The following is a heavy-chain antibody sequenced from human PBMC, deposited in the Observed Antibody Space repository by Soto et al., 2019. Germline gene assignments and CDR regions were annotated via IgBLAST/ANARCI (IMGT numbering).Heavy chain of an antibody. CDR1: GFTFSSYA. V-gene: IGHV3-23*01. CDR2: ISGSGGST. J-gene: IGHJ4*02. D-gene: IGHD4-4*01. Sequence: EVQLLESGGGLVQHGGYLRLSCADSGFTFSSYAMSWVRQAPGKGLEWVSAISGSGGSTYYADSVKGRFTISRDNSKNTLYLQMNSLRAEDTAVDYCAKDYSNYEGWVDYWGQGTLVTVSS. CDR3: AKDYSNYEGWVDY.